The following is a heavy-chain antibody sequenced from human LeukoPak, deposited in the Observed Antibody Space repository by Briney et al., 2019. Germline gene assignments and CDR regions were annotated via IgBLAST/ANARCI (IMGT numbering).Heavy chain of an antibody. V-gene: IGHV3-7*01. CDR2: IKPDGSEK. Sequence: PGGSLRLSCAASGFTFSSYWMSWVRQAPGKGLEWVANIKPDGSEKYYVDSVKGRFTISRDNAKNSLYLQMNSLRAEDTAVYYCAREGSITIFGVVIMGYFDYWGQGTLVTVSS. CDR1: GFTFSSYW. D-gene: IGHD3-3*01. J-gene: IGHJ4*02. CDR3: AREGSITIFGVVIMGYFDY.